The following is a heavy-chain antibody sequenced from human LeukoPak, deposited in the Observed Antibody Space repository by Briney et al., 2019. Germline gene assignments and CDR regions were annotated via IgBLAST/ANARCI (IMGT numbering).Heavy chain of an antibody. Sequence: SETLSLTCAVYGGSFSGYYWSWLRQPPGKGLEWIGEINHSGSTNYNPSLKSRVTISVDTSKNQFSLKLSSVTAADTAVYYCARWVVAASATLVDYWGQGTLVTVSS. CDR3: ARWVVAASATLVDY. V-gene: IGHV4-34*01. D-gene: IGHD2-15*01. J-gene: IGHJ4*02. CDR2: INHSGST. CDR1: GGSFSGYY.